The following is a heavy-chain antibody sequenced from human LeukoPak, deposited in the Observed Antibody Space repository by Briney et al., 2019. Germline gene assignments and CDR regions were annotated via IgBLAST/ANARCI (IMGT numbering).Heavy chain of an antibody. CDR2: IYPGDSET. J-gene: IGHJ4*02. Sequence: GESLKISCKGSGYILTSYWIGWVRQMPGKGLEWMGMIYPGDSETRYSPSLEGQVTISADKSISTAYLQWSSLKASDSAMYYCARGGRDGHNPLEYWGQGTLVTVSS. CDR3: ARGGRDGHNPLEY. D-gene: IGHD5-24*01. CDR1: GYILTSYW. V-gene: IGHV5-51*01.